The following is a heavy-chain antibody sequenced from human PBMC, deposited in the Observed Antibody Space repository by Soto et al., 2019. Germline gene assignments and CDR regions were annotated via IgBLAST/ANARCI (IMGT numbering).Heavy chain of an antibody. Sequence: QVQLVQSGAEVKKPGASVKVSCKASGYTFTSYGISWVRQAPGQGLEWMGWISAYNGNTNYAQKLQGRVTMTTDTSTSTAYMELRSLRSDDTAVYYCATPIYDILTGYYNWFDPWGQGTLVTVSS. D-gene: IGHD3-9*01. CDR2: ISAYNGNT. J-gene: IGHJ5*02. CDR3: ATPIYDILTGYYNWFDP. V-gene: IGHV1-18*01. CDR1: GYTFTSYG.